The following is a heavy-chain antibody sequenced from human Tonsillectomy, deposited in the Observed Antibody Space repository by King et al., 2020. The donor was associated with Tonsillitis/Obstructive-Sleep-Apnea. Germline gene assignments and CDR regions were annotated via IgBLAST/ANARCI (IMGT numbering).Heavy chain of an antibody. CDR3: ARERAQLRWFDS. J-gene: IGHJ5*01. D-gene: IGHD5-18*01. Sequence: VQLQESGPGLVKPSGTLSLTCAVSGGSISSSNWWNWVRQPPGKGLEWIGEMYHSGSTNYNPSLKSRVTMYVDKSKNQFSLKLSSVTAADPAVYYCARERAQLRWFDSWGQGTLVTVSS. V-gene: IGHV4-4*02. CDR1: GGSISSSNW. CDR2: MYHSGST.